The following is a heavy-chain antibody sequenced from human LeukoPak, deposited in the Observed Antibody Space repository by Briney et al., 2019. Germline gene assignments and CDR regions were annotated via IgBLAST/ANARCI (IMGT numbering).Heavy chain of an antibody. CDR2: IYYSGST. Sequence: SETLSLTCTVSGGSISSSSYYWGWIRQPPGKGLEWIGSIYYSGSTYYNPSLKSRVTISVDTSKNQFSLKLSSVTAADTAVYYCARRGMVRGVRDYWGQGTLVTVSS. D-gene: IGHD3-10*01. CDR1: GGSISSSSYY. J-gene: IGHJ4*02. V-gene: IGHV4-39*07. CDR3: ARRGMVRGVRDY.